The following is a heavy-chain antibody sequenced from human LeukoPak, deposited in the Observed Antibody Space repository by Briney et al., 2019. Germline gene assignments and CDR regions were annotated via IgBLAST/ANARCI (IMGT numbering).Heavy chain of an antibody. J-gene: IGHJ5*02. V-gene: IGHV3-23*01. CDR2: IGAGGTFT. Sequence: GGSLRLPCTASGFTFSSYAMNWVRQAPGKGLEWVSGIGAGGTFTYYADSVKGRFTISRDNAKNTLYLQMNSLRAVDTAVYYCARVAIAAAQGRGSFNWFDPWGQGTLVTVSS. CDR3: ARVAIAAAQGRGSFNWFDP. D-gene: IGHD6-13*01. CDR1: GFTFSSYA.